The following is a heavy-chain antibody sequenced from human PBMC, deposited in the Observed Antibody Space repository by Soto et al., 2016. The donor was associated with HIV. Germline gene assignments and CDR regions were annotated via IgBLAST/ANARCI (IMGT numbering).Heavy chain of an antibody. CDR3: ARDPHRPYYYYGMDV. CDR1: GFTFSSYW. J-gene: IGHJ6*02. Sequence: EVQLVESGGGLVQPGGSLRLSCAASGFTFSSYWMHWVRQAPGKGLVWVSRINSDGSSTSYADSVKGRFTISRDNAKNTLYLQMNSLRAEDTAVYYCARDPHRPYYYYGMDVWGQGTTVTVSS. CDR2: INSDGSST. V-gene: IGHV3-74*01.